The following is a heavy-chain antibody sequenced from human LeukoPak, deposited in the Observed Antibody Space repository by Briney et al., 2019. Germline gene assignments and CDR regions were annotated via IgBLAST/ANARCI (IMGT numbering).Heavy chain of an antibody. CDR3: ARDLITLVRGFDF. CDR2: INPSGGST. CDR1: GYTFTSYY. D-gene: IGHD3-10*01. J-gene: IGHJ4*02. V-gene: IGHV1-46*01. Sequence: ASVKVSCKASGYTFTSYYMHWVRQAPGQGREWMGIINPSGGSTSYAQKFQGRVTMTSDTSITTAYMELSRLRSDDTAVYYCARDLITLVRGFDFWGQGTLVTVSS.